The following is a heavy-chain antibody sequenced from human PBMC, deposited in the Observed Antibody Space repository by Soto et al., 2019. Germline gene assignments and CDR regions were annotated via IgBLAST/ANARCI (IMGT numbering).Heavy chain of an antibody. CDR2: IKQDGSEK. D-gene: IGHD6-6*01. Sequence: WGSLRLSCAASGFTFSSYCMSWVRQAPGKGLEWVANIKQDGSEKYYVDSVKGRFTISRDNAKNSLYLQMNSLRAEDTAVYYCAREGILSSSSDFDYWGQGTLVTVSS. CDR1: GFTFSSYC. CDR3: AREGILSSSSDFDY. J-gene: IGHJ4*02. V-gene: IGHV3-7*01.